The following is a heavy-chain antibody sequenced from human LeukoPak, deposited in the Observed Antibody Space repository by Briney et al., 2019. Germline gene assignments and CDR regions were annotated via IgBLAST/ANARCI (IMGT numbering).Heavy chain of an antibody. CDR1: GFTFSSYW. D-gene: IGHD3-22*01. J-gene: IGHJ3*02. Sequence: GGSLRLSCEASGFTFSSYWMHWVRQAPGKGLVWVSRINSDGSSTTYADSVKGRFTISRDNAKNTLYLQMNSLRAEDTAVYYCARAPYYYDTSGFLIWGQGTMVTVSS. V-gene: IGHV3-74*01. CDR3: ARAPYYYDTSGFLI. CDR2: INSDGSST.